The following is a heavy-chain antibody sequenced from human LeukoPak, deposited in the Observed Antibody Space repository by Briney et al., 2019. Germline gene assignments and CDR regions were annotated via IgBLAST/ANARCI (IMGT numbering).Heavy chain of an antibody. J-gene: IGHJ6*02. CDR3: AKDGTHTMIVSKGPFEAGGPSRYYYYGMDV. Sequence: GGSLRLSCAASGFTFSSYGMHWVRQAPGKGLEWVAVISYDGSNKYYADSVKGRFTISRDNSKNTLYLQMNSLRAEDTAVYYCAKDGTHTMIVSKGPFEAGGPSRYYYYGMDVWGQGTTVTVSS. CDR2: ISYDGSNK. V-gene: IGHV3-30*18. D-gene: IGHD3-22*01. CDR1: GFTFSSYG.